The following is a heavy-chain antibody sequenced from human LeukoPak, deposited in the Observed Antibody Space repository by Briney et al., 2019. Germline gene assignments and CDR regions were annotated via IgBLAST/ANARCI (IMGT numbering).Heavy chain of an antibody. V-gene: IGHV4-34*01. Sequence: SETLSLTCAVYGGSFSGYYWSWIRQPPGKGLEWIGEINHSGSTNYNPSLKSRVTISVDTSKNQFSLKLSSVTAADTAVYYCARAGRFGELPYDYWGQGTLVTVSS. D-gene: IGHD3-10*01. CDR3: ARAGRFGELPYDY. CDR1: GGSFSGYY. J-gene: IGHJ4*02. CDR2: INHSGST.